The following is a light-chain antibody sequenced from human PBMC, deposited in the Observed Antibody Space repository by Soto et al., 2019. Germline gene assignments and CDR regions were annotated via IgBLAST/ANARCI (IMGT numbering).Light chain of an antibody. Sequence: QSVLTQPPSVSAAPGQKVPISCSGSSSNIGGNSVSWYQQLPGTAPKLLIYDDNKRPSGIPDRFSGSKSGTSATLGITGFQTGDEADYYCGSWDSSLSAYGLGTGTKVT. CDR1: SSNIGGNS. J-gene: IGLJ1*01. CDR3: GSWDSSLSAYG. V-gene: IGLV1-51*01. CDR2: DDN.